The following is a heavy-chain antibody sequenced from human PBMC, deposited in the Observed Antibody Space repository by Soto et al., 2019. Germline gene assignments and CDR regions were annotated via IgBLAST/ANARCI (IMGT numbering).Heavy chain of an antibody. V-gene: IGHV4-4*07. CDR2: IYTSGST. J-gene: IGHJ6*02. CDR3: AGRHLHYYYYGMDV. CDR1: GGSISSYY. Sequence: PSETLSLTCTVSGGSISSYYWSWIRQPAGKGLEWIGRIYTSGSTNYNPSLKSRVTMSVDTSKNQFSLKLSSVTAADTAVYYCAGRHLHYYYYGMDVWGQGTTVTVYS.